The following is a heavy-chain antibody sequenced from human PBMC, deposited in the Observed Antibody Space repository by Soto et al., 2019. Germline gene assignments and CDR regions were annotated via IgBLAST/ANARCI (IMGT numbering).Heavy chain of an antibody. D-gene: IGHD3-22*01. CDR1: GLTFSTYW. CDR3: ARGDYHDSSGPFSDAFDI. V-gene: IGHV3-7*04. CDR2: IKQDGSEK. Sequence: EVQLMESGGGLVQPGGSLRLSCAASGLTFSTYWMSWVRQTPGKGLEWVANIKQDGSEKWYVDSVKGRFTISRDNAKKSLYLQMNSLRVEDTAVYYCARGDYHDSSGPFSDAFDIWGQGTMVTVSS. J-gene: IGHJ3*02.